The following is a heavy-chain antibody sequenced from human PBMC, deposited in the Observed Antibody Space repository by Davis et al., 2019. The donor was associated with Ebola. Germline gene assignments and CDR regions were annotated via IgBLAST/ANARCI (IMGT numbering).Heavy chain of an antibody. CDR3: ARDPGSSRGYSGYEADY. CDR1: GFTFSSYW. CDR2: IKQDGSEK. D-gene: IGHD5-12*01. Sequence: GESLKISCAASGFTFSSYWMSWVRQAPGKGLEWVANIKQDGSEKYYVDSVKGRFTISRDNAKNSLYLQMNSLRAEDTAVYYCARDPGSSRGYSGYEADYWGQGTLVTVSS. J-gene: IGHJ4*02. V-gene: IGHV3-7*03.